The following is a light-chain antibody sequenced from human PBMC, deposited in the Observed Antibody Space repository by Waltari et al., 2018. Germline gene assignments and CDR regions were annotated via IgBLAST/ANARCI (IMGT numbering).Light chain of an antibody. V-gene: IGLV2-23*02. Sequence: QAALTQPASVSGSPGQSITISCSGTTSDVGSYKFVSWYQKHPCKAPKLMIHEVSQRPSGVSDRFSGSRSGNTASLTISGLQAEDEADYYCCSYAGSGTYVFGGGTKVTVL. CDR3: CSYAGSGTYV. CDR2: EVS. J-gene: IGLJ1*01. CDR1: TSDVGSYKF.